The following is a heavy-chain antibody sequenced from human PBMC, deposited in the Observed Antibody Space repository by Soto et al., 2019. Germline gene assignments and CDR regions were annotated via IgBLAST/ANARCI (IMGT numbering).Heavy chain of an antibody. V-gene: IGHV1-3*01. CDR3: ARDSFCRPSNPEGNYYYYMDV. J-gene: IGHJ6*03. CDR1: GYTFTGYY. Sequence: ASVKVSCKASGYTFTGYYMHWVRQAPGQGLEWMGWINAGNGNTKYSQKFQGRVTITRDTSASTAYMELSSLRSEDTAVYYCARDSFCRPSNPEGNYYYYMDVWGKGTTVTVSS. CDR2: INAGNGNT.